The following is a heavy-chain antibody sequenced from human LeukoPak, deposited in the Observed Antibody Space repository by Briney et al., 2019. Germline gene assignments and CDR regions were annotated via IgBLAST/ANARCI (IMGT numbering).Heavy chain of an antibody. CDR2: FDPEIAET. Sequence: GASVKVSCKVSGYPLSELSMHWVRQAPGKGLEWMGGFDPEIAETIYAQKFQGRVTMTEGTSTDTTYMELSSLRSEDTAVYYCATDYRIGSLARFDYWGQGTLVTVSS. CDR3: ATDYRIGSLARFDY. D-gene: IGHD3-10*01. V-gene: IGHV1-24*01. J-gene: IGHJ4*02. CDR1: GYPLSELS.